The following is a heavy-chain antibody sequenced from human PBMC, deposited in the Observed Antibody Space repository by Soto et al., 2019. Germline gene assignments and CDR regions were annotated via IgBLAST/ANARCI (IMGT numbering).Heavy chain of an antibody. CDR2: IYWDDDK. J-gene: IGHJ4*02. CDR3: AHRVLRTVFGLVTTTAIYFDF. CDR1: GFSLTTSGVG. V-gene: IGHV2-5*02. Sequence: QITLNESGPTQVKPRQTLTLTCTFSGFSLTTSGVGVGWIRQSPGKAPEWLALIYWDDDKRYSPSLKSRLTLTNDTSKNQVVLTMADLDPADTATYYCAHRVLRTVFGLVTTTAIYFDFWGQGTPVAVSS. D-gene: IGHD3-3*01.